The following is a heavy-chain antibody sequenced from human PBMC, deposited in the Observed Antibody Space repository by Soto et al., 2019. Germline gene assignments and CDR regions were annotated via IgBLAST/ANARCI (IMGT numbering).Heavy chain of an antibody. V-gene: IGHV3-9*01. D-gene: IGHD3-3*01. CDR2: ISWNSGSI. CDR1: GFTFDDYA. CDR3: ARLWFGVADAFDI. Sequence: EVQLVESGGGLVQPGRSLRLSCAASGFTFDDYAMHWVRQAPGKGLEWVSGISWNSGSIGYADSVKGRFTISRDNAKNSLYLQMNSLRDEDTALYYCARLWFGVADAFDIWGQGTMVTVSS. J-gene: IGHJ3*02.